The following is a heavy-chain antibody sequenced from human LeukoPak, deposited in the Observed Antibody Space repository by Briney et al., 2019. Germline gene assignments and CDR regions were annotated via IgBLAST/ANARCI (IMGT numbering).Heavy chain of an antibody. CDR3: ARDYPTFDY. V-gene: IGHV3-21*01. D-gene: IGHD3-16*02. CDR1: GFTFSSYS. CDR2: ITSSGTYI. J-gene: IGHJ4*02. Sequence: GGSLRLSCAASGFTFSSYSMNWVRQAPGKGLEWVSSITSSGTYIYYADSVKGRFTISRDNAKSSLYLQMNSLRAEDTAVYYCARDYPTFDYWGLGTLVTVSS.